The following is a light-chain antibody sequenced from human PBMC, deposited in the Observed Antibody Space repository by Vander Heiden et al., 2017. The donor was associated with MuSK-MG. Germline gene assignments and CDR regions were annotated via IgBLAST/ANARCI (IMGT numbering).Light chain of an antibody. CDR3: QQRSNWPPGGPFT. J-gene: IGKJ3*01. V-gene: IGKV3-11*01. Sequence: DIVLTQSPVTMSLSPGDRATPSCTARQRVGSSLAWYQHKPGHAPRLLILDASNRATGVPARFSGSWSGTDFTLTISGLEPDDFAVYYCQQRSNWPPGGPFTFGPGTTVDIK. CDR2: DAS. CDR1: QRVGSS.